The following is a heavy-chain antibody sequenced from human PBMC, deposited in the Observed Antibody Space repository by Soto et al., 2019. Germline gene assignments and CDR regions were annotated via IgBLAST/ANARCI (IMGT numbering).Heavy chain of an antibody. V-gene: IGHV3-11*06. CDR1: GFTFSDYY. D-gene: IGHD1-7*01. CDR3: ARGGVKGTTSRGQVYN. CDR2: ISSSSDST. J-gene: IGHJ4*02. Sequence: QVQVVESGGGLVKPGGSLRLSCAASGFTFSDYYMSWIRQAPGKGLEWVSFISSSSDSTKYAESVKGRFTISRDNAKNSLYLQLNSLTAEDTALYYRARGGVKGTTSRGQVYNWGQGTLVTVSS.